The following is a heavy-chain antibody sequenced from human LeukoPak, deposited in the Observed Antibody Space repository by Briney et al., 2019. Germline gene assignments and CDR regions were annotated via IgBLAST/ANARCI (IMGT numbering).Heavy chain of an antibody. J-gene: IGHJ4*02. Sequence: GGSLRLSCAASGFTFSSYGMHWVRQAPGKGLEWVAVIWYDGSNKYYADSVKGRFTISRDNSKNTLYLQMNSLRAEDTAVYYCAKGHSGYDFGDYFDYWGQGTLVTVSS. CDR3: AKGHSGYDFGDYFDY. CDR1: GFTFSSYG. V-gene: IGHV3-30*02. CDR2: IWYDGSNK. D-gene: IGHD5-12*01.